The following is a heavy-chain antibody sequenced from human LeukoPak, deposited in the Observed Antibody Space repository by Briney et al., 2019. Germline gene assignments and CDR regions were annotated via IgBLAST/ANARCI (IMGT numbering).Heavy chain of an antibody. CDR2: INPYSGGT. Sequence: ASVKVSCEASGYTFTDYYIHWVRQAPGQGLEWMGWINPYSGGTNYEQKFQGRVTMTRDTSISTAYMELSRLRSDDTAVYYCASATGHSNGWWNYWGQGTLVTVSS. CDR3: ASATGHSNGWWNY. D-gene: IGHD6-19*01. V-gene: IGHV1-2*02. J-gene: IGHJ4*02. CDR1: GYTFTDYY.